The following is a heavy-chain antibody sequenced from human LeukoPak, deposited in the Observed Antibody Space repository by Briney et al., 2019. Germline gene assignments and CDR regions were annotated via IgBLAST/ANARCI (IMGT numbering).Heavy chain of an antibody. J-gene: IGHJ6*02. V-gene: IGHV3-53*01. CDR3: ASSSSSNQYYYYGMDV. CDR1: GFTISSNY. D-gene: IGHD6-13*01. CDR2: IYSGGRK. Sequence: GGTLRLSCAASGFTISSNYMRWVRQAQGKGREGGSDIYSGGRKYYPDSVKVRFTISRDNSKITLYLQMNSLRAEDTAVYYCASSSSSNQYYYYGMDVWGQGTTVTVSS.